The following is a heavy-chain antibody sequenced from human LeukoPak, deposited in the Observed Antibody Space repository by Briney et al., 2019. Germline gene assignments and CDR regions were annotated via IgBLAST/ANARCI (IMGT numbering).Heavy chain of an antibody. CDR1: GGSISSYY. D-gene: IGHD2-2*01. Sequence: KSSETLSLTCTVSGGSISSYYWSWIRQPPGKGLEWIGYIYYSGSTNYNPSLKSRVTISVDTSKNQFSLKLSSVTAADTAVYYCARVHCSSTSCFFDSGAREPWSPSPQ. CDR2: IYYSGST. V-gene: IGHV4-59*01. J-gene: IGHJ4*02. CDR3: ARVHCSSTSCFFDS.